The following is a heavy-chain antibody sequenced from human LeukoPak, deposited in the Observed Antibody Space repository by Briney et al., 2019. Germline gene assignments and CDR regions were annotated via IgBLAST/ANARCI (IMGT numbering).Heavy chain of an antibody. CDR2: IYTSGGT. J-gene: IGHJ4*02. Sequence: SETLSLTCTVSGASISSFYRSWIRQPAGKGLEWIGRIYTSGGTNYNPSLKSRVTMSIDTSKNQFSLKLYSVTAADTAVYYCATDRSGSYDYWGQGILVTVSS. V-gene: IGHV4-4*07. CDR3: ATDRSGSYDY. CDR1: GASISSFY. D-gene: IGHD1-26*01.